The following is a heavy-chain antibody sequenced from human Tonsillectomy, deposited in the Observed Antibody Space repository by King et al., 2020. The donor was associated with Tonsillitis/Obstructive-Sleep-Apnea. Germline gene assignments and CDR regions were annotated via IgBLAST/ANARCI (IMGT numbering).Heavy chain of an antibody. CDR2: IYSGGST. D-gene: IGHD2-15*01. CDR3: ARWGSYCSGGSCYPFYMDV. J-gene: IGHJ6*03. V-gene: IGHV3-66*01. CDR1: GFTVSSNY. Sequence: VQLVESGGGLVQPGGSLRLSCAASGFTVSSNYMSWVRQAPGKGLEWVSVIYSGGSTYYADSAEGRFTISRDNSKNTLYLQMNSLRAEDTAVYHCARWGSYCSGGSCYPFYMDVWGKGTTVTVSS.